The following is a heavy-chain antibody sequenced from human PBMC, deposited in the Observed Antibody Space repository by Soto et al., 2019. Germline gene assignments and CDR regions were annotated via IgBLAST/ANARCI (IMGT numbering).Heavy chain of an antibody. CDR2: IFDSGST. D-gene: IGHD2-8*01. Sequence: QVQLQESGPGLVKPSETLSLTCTVSGGSISGGVHSWSWIRQPPGKGLEWIGPIFDSGSTYYNPSLKSRLTISVDTSKNQFSLRLSSVTAADTAVYYCPREIMPLTNDCYFDLLGRGTLFTVAS. CDR3: PREIMPLTNDCYFDL. CDR1: GGSISGGVHS. V-gene: IGHV4-30-4*01. J-gene: IGHJ2*01.